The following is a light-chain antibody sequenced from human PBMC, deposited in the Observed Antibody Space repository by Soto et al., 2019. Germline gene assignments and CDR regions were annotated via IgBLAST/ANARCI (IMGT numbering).Light chain of an antibody. CDR1: QSISSY. V-gene: IGKV1-39*01. CDR2: DAS. J-gene: IGKJ4*01. Sequence: DRQLPHSPSSLSASVGDRITITCRASQSISSYLNWYQQKPGKAPKXLIYDASSLQSGVQSRFSGSGSGTDFTLTIRSLQPEDFATYYCQQSYSTLTXGGGTKVEIK. CDR3: QQSYSTLT.